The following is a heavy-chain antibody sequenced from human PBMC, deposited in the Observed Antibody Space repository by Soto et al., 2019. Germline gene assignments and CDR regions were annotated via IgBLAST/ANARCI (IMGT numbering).Heavy chain of an antibody. CDR1: GFTVRNYW. J-gene: IGHJ4*02. D-gene: IGHD5-12*01. V-gene: IGHV3-7*01. CDR3: ASVAI. CDR2: IQQDGTEK. Sequence: EVQLVESGGGLVQPGGSLRLSCAASGFTVRNYWMSWVRQAPGKGLEWVANIQQDGTEKNYVDSVRGRFTLSRDNAKNSLDLQMNSLTAEDPAVSSLASVAIWGQGTLVTVSS.